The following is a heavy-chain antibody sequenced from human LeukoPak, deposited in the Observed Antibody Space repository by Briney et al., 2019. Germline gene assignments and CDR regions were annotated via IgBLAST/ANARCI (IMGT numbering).Heavy chain of an antibody. Sequence: LEWMGWISAYNGNTNYAQKLQGRVTMTTDTSTSTAYMELRSLRSDDTAVYYCARVSRNYYMDVWGKGTTVTVSS. V-gene: IGHV1-18*01. CDR2: ISAYNGNT. CDR3: ARVSRNYYMDV. J-gene: IGHJ6*03.